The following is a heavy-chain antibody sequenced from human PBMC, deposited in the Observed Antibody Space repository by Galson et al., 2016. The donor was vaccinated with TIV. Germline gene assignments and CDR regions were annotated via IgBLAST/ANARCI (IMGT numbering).Heavy chain of an antibody. J-gene: IGHJ5*02. CDR1: GGSIITKSYY. CDR3: ARERTPPGPDNDTWFDP. D-gene: IGHD3-22*01. Sequence: SETLSLTCIVSGGSIITKSYYWGWIRQPPGKGLEWIGIVYDNGNAYYNPSLKGRVTISVDTSKNQFSLKLTSVTAADTAVYYCARERTPPGPDNDTWFDPWGHGILVTVSS. CDR2: VYDNGNA. V-gene: IGHV4-39*07.